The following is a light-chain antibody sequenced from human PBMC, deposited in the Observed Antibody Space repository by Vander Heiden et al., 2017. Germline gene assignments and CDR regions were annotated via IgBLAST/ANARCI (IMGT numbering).Light chain of an antibody. CDR2: GPS. CDR1: QSVSSN. CDR3: QQYNNWPPIT. J-gene: IGKJ5*01. Sequence: EIVMTQSPATVSVSPGERATLSCRASQSVSSNLAWYQQKPAQAPRLVISGPSHRVNGIPARFSGRGDGKDFPLTINILEVEDFAVYYCQQYNNWPPITVGQGTRLEIK. V-gene: IGKV3D-15*03.